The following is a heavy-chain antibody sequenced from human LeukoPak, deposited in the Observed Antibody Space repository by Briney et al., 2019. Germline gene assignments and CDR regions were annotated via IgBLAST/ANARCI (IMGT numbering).Heavy chain of an antibody. J-gene: IGHJ4*02. CDR1: GGSFSGYY. Sequence: SETLSLPCALYGGSFSGYYWSWIRQPPGKGLEWIGEINHSGSTNYNPPLKGRVTIPVDTPKNQFSLKLSSVTAADTAVYYCARMSAVTPFVYYWGQGTLVTVSS. D-gene: IGHD4-23*01. V-gene: IGHV4-34*01. CDR3: ARMSAVTPFVYY. CDR2: INHSGST.